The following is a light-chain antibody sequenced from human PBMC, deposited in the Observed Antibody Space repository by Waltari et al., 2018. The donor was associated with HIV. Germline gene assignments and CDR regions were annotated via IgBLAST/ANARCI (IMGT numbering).Light chain of an antibody. V-gene: IGLV1-47*01. Sequence: QSVLTQPPSASGTHGQRVTISCSGSSFNVGRTFVSWSQQVPGTAPKVLIFRDNQRPSGVPDRFSGSKSGASASLAISGLRSEDEADYYCAAWDDSLSGSYVFGPGTKVTVL. CDR3: AAWDDSLSGSYV. J-gene: IGLJ1*01. CDR2: RDN. CDR1: SFNVGRTF.